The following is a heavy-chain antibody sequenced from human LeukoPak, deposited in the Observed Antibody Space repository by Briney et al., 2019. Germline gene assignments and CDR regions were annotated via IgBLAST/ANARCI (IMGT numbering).Heavy chain of an antibody. CDR3: ARFSRSSDAFDI. CDR2: ISAYNGNT. J-gene: IGHJ3*02. V-gene: IGHV1-18*01. CDR1: GYTFTSYG. Sequence: GASVKVSCKASGYTFTSYGISWVRQAPGQGLEWMGWISAYNGNTNSAQKLQGRVTITADKSTSTAYMELSSLRSEDTAVYYCARFSRSSDAFDIWGQGTMVTVSS. D-gene: IGHD3-3*02.